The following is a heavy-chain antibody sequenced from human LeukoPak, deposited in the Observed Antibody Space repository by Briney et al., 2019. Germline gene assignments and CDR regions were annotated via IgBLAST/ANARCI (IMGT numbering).Heavy chain of an antibody. J-gene: IGHJ5*02. CDR2: MHPNSGNT. CDR1: GYTFINYD. D-gene: IGHD3-3*02. CDR3: ARMYYHQLEIHNWFDP. Sequence: ASVKVSCKASGYTFINYDINWVRQAPGQGLEWMGWMHPNSGNTGYAQEFQGRLTLTRNTSISTAYMELSSLTSDDTAIYFCARMYYHQLEIHNWFDPWGQGTRVTVSA. V-gene: IGHV1-8*01.